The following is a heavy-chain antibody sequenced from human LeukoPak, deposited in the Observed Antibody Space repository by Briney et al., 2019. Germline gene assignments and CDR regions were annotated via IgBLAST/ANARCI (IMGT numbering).Heavy chain of an antibody. J-gene: IGHJ4*01. CDR2: VTGGGDGT. Sequence: GGSLRLSCAASGFSISSYALAWVRQTPGKGLEWVSAVTGGGDGTHYVDSVKGRFTISRDNSKNTIYLQMNSLRVEDTAIYFCGGDPNGDYVGALGYWGRGTLVTVSS. CDR3: GGDPNGDYVGALGY. CDR1: GFSISSYA. V-gene: IGHV3-23*01. D-gene: IGHD2-8*01.